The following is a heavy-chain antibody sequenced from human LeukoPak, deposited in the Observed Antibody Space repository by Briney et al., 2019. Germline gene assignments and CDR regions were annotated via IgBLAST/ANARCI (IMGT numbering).Heavy chain of an antibody. CDR2: IKQDGSEK. V-gene: IGHV3-7*01. CDR3: ARKDGGYWGVWVWSRAFFDY. CDR1: GFTFSSYW. J-gene: IGHJ4*02. Sequence: GGSLRLSCAASGFTFSSYWMSWVRQAPGKELEWVANIKQDGSEKYYVDSVKGRFTISRDNAKNSLYLQMNSLRAEDTAVYYCARKDGGYWGVWVWSRAFFDYWGQGTLVTVSS. D-gene: IGHD5-12*01.